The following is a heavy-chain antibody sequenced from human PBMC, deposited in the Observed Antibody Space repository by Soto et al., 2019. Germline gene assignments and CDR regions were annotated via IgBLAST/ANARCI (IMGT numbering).Heavy chain of an antibody. CDR1: GFTFPNYA. J-gene: IGHJ6*02. D-gene: IGHD5-18*01. V-gene: IGHV3-23*01. CDR2: ISGGDLST. Sequence: GGSLRLSCAASGFTFPNYAMNWVRQAPGKGLEWVSSISGGDLSTYYADSVKGRFTISRDNSKNTFYLQLNSLSAEDTAEYYCTKEGGYTYGEDSYYGMDVWGQGTTVTVSS. CDR3: TKEGGYTYGEDSYYGMDV.